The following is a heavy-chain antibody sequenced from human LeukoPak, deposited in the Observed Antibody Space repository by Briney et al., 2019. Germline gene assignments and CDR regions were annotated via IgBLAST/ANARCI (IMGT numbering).Heavy chain of an antibody. CDR3: ATNYPYYYDSSGYSHTPYFDY. CDR2: IIPIFGTA. V-gene: IGHV1-69*13. D-gene: IGHD3-22*01. Sequence: SVKVSCKASGYTFNSYAISWVRQAPGQGLEWMGGIIPIFGTANYAQKFQGRVTITADESTSTAYMELSSLRSEDTAVYYCATNYPYYYDSSGYSHTPYFDYWGQGTLVTVSS. CDR1: GYTFNSYA. J-gene: IGHJ4*02.